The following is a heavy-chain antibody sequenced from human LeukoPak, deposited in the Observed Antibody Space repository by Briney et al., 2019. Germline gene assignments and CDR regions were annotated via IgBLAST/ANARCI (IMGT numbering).Heavy chain of an antibody. CDR1: GGSFSGYY. V-gene: IGHV4-34*01. CDR2: INHSGST. J-gene: IGHJ5*02. Sequence: SETLSLTCAVYGGSFSGYYWSWIRQPPGKGLEWIGEINHSGSTDYNPSLKSRVTISVDTSKNQFSLKLSSVTAADTAVYYCARGGLSAHYGSGSYYRSWFDPWGQGTLVTVSS. CDR3: ARGGLSAHYGSGSYYRSWFDP. D-gene: IGHD3-10*01.